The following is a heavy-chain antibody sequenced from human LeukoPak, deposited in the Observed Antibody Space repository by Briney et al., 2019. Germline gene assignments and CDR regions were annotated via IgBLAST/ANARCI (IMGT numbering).Heavy chain of an antibody. Sequence: SETLSLTCTVSGGSMRSSSNFWAWIRQLPGKALEWIGSMFYSGRTTYYNPSLKSRVTISVDTSKNQFSLRLTSVTASDTAVYYCARQSEYTSGWHYIDYWGQGTLVTVSS. CDR1: GGSMRSSSNF. D-gene: IGHD6-19*01. CDR2: MFYSGRT. J-gene: IGHJ4*02. CDR3: ARQSEYTSGWHYIDY. V-gene: IGHV4-39*01.